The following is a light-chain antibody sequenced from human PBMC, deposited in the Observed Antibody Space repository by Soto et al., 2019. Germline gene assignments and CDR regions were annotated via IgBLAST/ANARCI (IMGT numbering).Light chain of an antibody. Sequence: IVLTQSPDTLSFSPGNRATLSCRASQSLTNSYIAWYQVKPGQAPRLLIYDTSSRATGIPDRFSGSGSGKDFTLTITRLEPEDYAVFYCQQYGTSVIIFVHGKRLEIX. CDR2: DTS. J-gene: IGKJ5*01. CDR3: QQYGTSVII. CDR1: QSLTNSY. V-gene: IGKV3-20*01.